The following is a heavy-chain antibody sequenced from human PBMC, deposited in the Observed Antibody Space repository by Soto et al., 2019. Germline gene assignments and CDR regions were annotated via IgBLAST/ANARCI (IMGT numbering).Heavy chain of an antibody. CDR3: AKDHSSKDYSYYVMDV. CDR1: GFTFDDYT. J-gene: IGHJ6*02. Sequence: GGSLRLSCAASGFTFDDYTMHWVRQAPGKGLEWVSLISWDGGSTYYADSVKGRFTIARDNSKNSLYLQMNSLRTEDTSLYYCAKDHSSKDYSYYVMDVWGQGTTVTVSS. V-gene: IGHV3-43*01. D-gene: IGHD2-2*01. CDR2: ISWDGGST.